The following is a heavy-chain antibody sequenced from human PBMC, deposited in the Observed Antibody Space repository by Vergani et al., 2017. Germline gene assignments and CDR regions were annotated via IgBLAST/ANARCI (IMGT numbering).Heavy chain of an antibody. D-gene: IGHD3-3*01. Sequence: EVELVESGGGLVQPGGSLRLSCAASGFTFNEYWMHWARQVPGKGLVWVAGMNGDGDTISYADSVKGRFTISRDNAKNTLFLHMNSLRAEDTAVYYCARARKFRFGVVWENWFDPWGQGTLVTVSS. J-gene: IGHJ5*02. V-gene: IGHV3-74*01. CDR2: MNGDGDTI. CDR3: ARARKFRFGVVWENWFDP. CDR1: GFTFNEYW.